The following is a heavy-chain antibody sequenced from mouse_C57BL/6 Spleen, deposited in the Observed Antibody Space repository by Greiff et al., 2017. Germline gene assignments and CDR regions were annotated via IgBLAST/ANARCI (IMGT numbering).Heavy chain of an antibody. CDR1: GFNIKDDY. CDR2: IDPENGDT. Sequence: VQLQQSGAELVRPGASVKLSCTASGFNIKDDYMHWVKQRPEQGLEWIGWIDPENGDTEYASKFQGKATITADTSSNKAYLQLSSLTSEDTAVYYCTTLAQATAMDYWGQGTSVTVSS. CDR3: TTLAQATAMDY. D-gene: IGHD3-2*02. J-gene: IGHJ4*01. V-gene: IGHV14-4*01.